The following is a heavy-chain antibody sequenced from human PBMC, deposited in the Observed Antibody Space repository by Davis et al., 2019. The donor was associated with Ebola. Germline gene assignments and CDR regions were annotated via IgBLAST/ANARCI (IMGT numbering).Heavy chain of an antibody. CDR2: MNPNSGST. V-gene: IGHV1-8*01. J-gene: IGHJ5*02. D-gene: IGHD1-26*01. CDR3: AGGIVGATIWFDP. CDR1: GYTFTSYD. Sequence: ASVKVSCKASGYTFTSYDINWVRQATGQGLEWMGWMNPNSGSTGYTQKFQGRVTMTRNTSLSTAYMELGSLRSEDTAVYYCAGGIVGATIWFDPWGQGTLVTVSS.